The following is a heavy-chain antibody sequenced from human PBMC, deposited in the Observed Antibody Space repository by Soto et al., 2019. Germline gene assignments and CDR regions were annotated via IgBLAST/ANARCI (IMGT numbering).Heavy chain of an antibody. V-gene: IGHV4-59*08. CDR1: GGSIRGYY. CDR3: ARPLLGATILSGFDS. D-gene: IGHD5-12*01. CDR2: IYYTGST. J-gene: IGHJ4*02. Sequence: SETLSLTCTVSGGSIRGYYWSWIRQTPGKGLEWIGQIYYTGSTNYNPSLKSRVTISVDTSKNQFYLKLNSVTAADTAMYFCARPLLGATILSGFDSWGRGILVTVSS.